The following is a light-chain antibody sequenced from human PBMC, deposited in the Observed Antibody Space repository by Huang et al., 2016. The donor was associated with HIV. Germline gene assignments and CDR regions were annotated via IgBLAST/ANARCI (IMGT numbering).Light chain of an antibody. CDR1: QSISSY. J-gene: IGKJ3*01. Sequence: DIQMTQSPSSLSASVGDRVIITCREIQSISSYLNWYQQKPGKAPNLLIDAASSLQSGVPSRVSGSGSGTDFTLTIRSLQPEDFATYYCQQSYSNTFTFGAGTKVDVK. CDR2: AAS. CDR3: QQSYSNTFT. V-gene: IGKV1-39*01.